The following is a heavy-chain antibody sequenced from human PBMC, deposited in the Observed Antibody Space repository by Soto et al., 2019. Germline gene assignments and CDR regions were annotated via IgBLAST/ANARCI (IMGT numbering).Heavy chain of an antibody. CDR2: IYYSGST. CDR1: GGSISSYY. Sequence: PSETLSLTCTVSGGSISSYYWSWIRQPPGKGLEWIGYIYYSGSTNYNPSLKSRVTISVDTSKNQFSLKLSSVTAADTAVYYCARFYYGSGSYYYYYYGMAVWGQGTTVTVSS. CDR3: ARFYYGSGSYYYYYYGMAV. J-gene: IGHJ6*02. D-gene: IGHD3-10*01. V-gene: IGHV4-59*01.